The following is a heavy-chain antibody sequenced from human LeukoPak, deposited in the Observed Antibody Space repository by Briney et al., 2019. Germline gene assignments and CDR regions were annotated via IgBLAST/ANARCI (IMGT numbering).Heavy chain of an antibody. D-gene: IGHD2-2*01. J-gene: IGHJ6*03. Sequence: GASVKVSCKASGYTFTSYGISWVRQAPGQGLEWMGWISAYNGNTNYAQKLQGRVTMTTDTSTSTAYMELRSLRSDDTAVYYCARVTHDIVVVPAATESYYYYYMDVWGKGTTVTVSS. CDR2: ISAYNGNT. CDR1: GYTFTSYG. CDR3: ARVTHDIVVVPAATESYYYYYMDV. V-gene: IGHV1-18*01.